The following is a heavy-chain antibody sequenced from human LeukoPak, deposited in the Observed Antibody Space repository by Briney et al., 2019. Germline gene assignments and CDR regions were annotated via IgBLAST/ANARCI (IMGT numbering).Heavy chain of an antibody. CDR1: GFTFSSNA. Sequence: GGSLRLSCAASGFTFSSNAMSWVRQAPGKGLEWVSAISDSGGSTYYTDSVKGRFTISRDNSKNTLYLQMNSLRADEDTAVYYCASGWSGSDYWGQGTLVTVSS. J-gene: IGHJ4*02. D-gene: IGHD3-3*01. CDR2: ISDSGGST. V-gene: IGHV3-23*01. CDR3: ASGWSGSDY.